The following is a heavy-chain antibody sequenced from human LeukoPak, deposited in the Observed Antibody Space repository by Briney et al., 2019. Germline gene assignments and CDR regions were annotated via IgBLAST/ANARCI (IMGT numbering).Heavy chain of an antibody. CDR1: GFSFSTYW. J-gene: IGHJ3*02. D-gene: IGHD6-13*01. CDR2: IMQDGSEK. Sequence: PGGSLRLSCLGSGFSFSTYWMVWVRQAPGKGLEWVANIMQDGSEKNYVDSVKGRFTISRDNARNSLFLQMNSLGAEDTAVYYCAREVYSSSRPADAFDIWGQGTVVTVSS. V-gene: IGHV3-7*01. CDR3: AREVYSSSRPADAFDI.